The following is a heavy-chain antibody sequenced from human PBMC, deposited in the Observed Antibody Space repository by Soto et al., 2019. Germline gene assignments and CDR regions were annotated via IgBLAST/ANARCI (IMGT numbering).Heavy chain of an antibody. Sequence: ASVKVSCKASGYTFTGYYMHWVRQAPGQGPEWMGWINPNSGGTNYAQKFQGWVTMTRDTSISTAYMELSRLRSDDTAVYYCASDDLLTGALDYWGQGTLVTVSS. CDR3: ASDDLLTGALDY. V-gene: IGHV1-2*04. J-gene: IGHJ4*02. CDR1: GYTFTGYY. CDR2: INPNSGGT. D-gene: IGHD3-9*01.